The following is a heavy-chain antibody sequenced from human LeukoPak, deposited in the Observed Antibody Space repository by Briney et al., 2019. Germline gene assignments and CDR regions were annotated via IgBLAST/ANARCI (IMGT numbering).Heavy chain of an antibody. D-gene: IGHD3-10*01. CDR1: EYTFTSYA. CDR2: INAGNGNT. J-gene: IGHJ6*02. V-gene: IGHV1-3*01. CDR3: ARVWPNYYYYYGMDV. Sequence: GASVKVSCKASEYTFTSYAMHWVRQAPGQRLEWMGWINAGNGNTKYSQKFQGRVTITRDTSASTAYMELSSLRSEDTAVYYCARVWPNYYYYYGMDVWGQGTTVTVSS.